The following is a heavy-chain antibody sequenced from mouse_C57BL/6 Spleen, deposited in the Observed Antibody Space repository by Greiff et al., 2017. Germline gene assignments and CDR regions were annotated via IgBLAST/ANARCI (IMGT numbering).Heavy chain of an antibody. D-gene: IGHD2-1*01. Sequence: VQLKQSGPELVKPGASVKISCKASGFSFTGYYMNWVKQSPEKSLEWIGEINPSTGGTTYNQKFKAKATLTVDKSSSTAYMQLKSLTSEDSAVYYCADKPPPYGNYEDAMDYWGQGTSVTVSS. V-gene: IGHV1-42*01. CDR3: ADKPPPYGNYEDAMDY. J-gene: IGHJ4*01. CDR2: INPSTGGT. CDR1: GFSFTGYY.